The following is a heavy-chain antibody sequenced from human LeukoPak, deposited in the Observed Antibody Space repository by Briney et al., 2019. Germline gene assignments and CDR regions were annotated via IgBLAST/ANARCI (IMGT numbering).Heavy chain of an antibody. V-gene: IGHV3-7*01. J-gene: IGHJ6*04. CDR2: IKQDGSEK. D-gene: IGHD3-10*02. Sequence: GGSLRLSCAVSGFTFSSWWMTWVRQAPGKGLEWVANIKQDGSEKNYVDSVKGRFTISRDNAKNSLYLQMNSLRAEDTAVYYCAELGITMIGGVWGKGTTVTISS. CDR1: GFTFSSWW. CDR3: AELGITMIGGV.